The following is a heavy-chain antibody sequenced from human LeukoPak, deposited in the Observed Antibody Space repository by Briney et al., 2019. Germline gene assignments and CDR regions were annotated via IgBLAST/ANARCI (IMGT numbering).Heavy chain of an antibody. CDR1: AYTFTDYF. Sequence: ASVKVSCKASAYTFTDYFMHWVRQAPGHGLEWMGWINPNSVSTKYAQKFQGRVTLSRDTSISTGYMELSSLRSDDTAVYYCARDEEASPLNSFDYWGQGPLVTVSS. J-gene: IGHJ4*02. CDR3: ARDEEASPLNSFDY. V-gene: IGHV1-2*02. D-gene: IGHD2-21*01. CDR2: INPNSVST.